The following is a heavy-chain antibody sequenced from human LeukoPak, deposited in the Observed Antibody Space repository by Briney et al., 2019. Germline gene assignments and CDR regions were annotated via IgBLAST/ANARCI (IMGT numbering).Heavy chain of an antibody. V-gene: IGHV3-21*01. Sequence: NSGGSLRLSCAASGFTFSSYCMNWVRQAPGKGLEWVSSISSSSSYIYYADSVKGRFTISRDNAKNSLYLQMNSLRAEDTAVYYCARVCCSSTSCYYEVFDYWGQGTLVTVSS. J-gene: IGHJ4*02. CDR1: GFTFSSYC. CDR3: ARVCCSSTSCYYEVFDY. CDR2: ISSSSSYI. D-gene: IGHD2-2*01.